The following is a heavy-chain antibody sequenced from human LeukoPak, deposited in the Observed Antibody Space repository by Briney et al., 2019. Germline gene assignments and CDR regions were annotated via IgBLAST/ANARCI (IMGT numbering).Heavy chain of an antibody. CDR1: GDSISSSGYY. D-gene: IGHD1-26*01. Sequence: SETLSLTCTVSGDSISSSGYYWGWIRQPPGKGLEWIASIYYSGSTYYNPSLKSRVTISVDTSKNQLSLKLSSLTAADTAVYYCARHEYSGSYYGLSWFDPWGQGTLVTVSS. J-gene: IGHJ5*02. CDR3: ARHEYSGSYYGLSWFDP. V-gene: IGHV4-39*01. CDR2: IYYSGST.